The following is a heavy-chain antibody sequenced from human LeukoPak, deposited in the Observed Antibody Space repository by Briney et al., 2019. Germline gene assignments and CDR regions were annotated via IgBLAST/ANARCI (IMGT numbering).Heavy chain of an antibody. CDR2: ISSDRVNK. J-gene: IGHJ4*02. V-gene: IGHV3-30*18. CDR1: GFTFSSYG. Sequence: AGSLRLSCAAPGFTFSSYGMHWVRQAPRKGLDWVAVISSDRVNKYSSDSVKGRFTISKDNSKNTLYLQMNSLRAEDTAVYYCAKGQNYYDGSGYYSTDYWGQGTPVTVSS. CDR3: AKGQNYYDGSGYYSTDY. D-gene: IGHD3-22*01.